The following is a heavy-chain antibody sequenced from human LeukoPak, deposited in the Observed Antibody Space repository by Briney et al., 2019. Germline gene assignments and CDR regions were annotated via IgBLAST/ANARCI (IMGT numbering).Heavy chain of an antibody. J-gene: IGHJ6*03. D-gene: IGHD3-22*01. CDR3: VRKHLYYDSSGYYLYYYYYMDV. CDR2: ISGSGGST. V-gene: IGHV3-23*01. CDR1: GFTFSSYG. Sequence: GGSLRLSCAASGFTFSSYGMSWVRQAPGKGLEWVSAISGSGGSTYYADSVKGRFTISRDNSKNTLYLQMNSLRAEDTAVYYCVRKHLYYDSSGYYLYYYYYMDVWGKGTTVTISS.